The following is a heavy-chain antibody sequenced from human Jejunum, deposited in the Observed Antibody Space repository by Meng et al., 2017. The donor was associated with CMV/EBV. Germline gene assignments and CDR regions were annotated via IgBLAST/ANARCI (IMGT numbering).Heavy chain of an antibody. CDR1: GGSFTSSTHY. J-gene: IGHJ4*02. V-gene: IGHV4-39*07. Sequence: SGGSFTSSTHYWGWIRQPPGKGLEWIGNIYYSGTTYYNPSLKSRGTISVDTSKNQFSLKLSSVTAADTAVYYCTRGLGSYGSRIDYWGQGTLVTVSS. CDR3: TRGLGSYGSRIDY. CDR2: IYYSGTT. D-gene: IGHD5-18*01.